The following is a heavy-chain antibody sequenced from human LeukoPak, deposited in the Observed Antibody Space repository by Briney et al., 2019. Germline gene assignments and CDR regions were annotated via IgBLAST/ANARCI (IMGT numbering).Heavy chain of an antibody. V-gene: IGHV3-7*01. D-gene: IGHD3-16*01. CDR1: GFTFTDYW. J-gene: IGHJ3*02. CDR2: IKQDGSEK. CDR3: AREGVLRAFDI. Sequence: GGSLRLSCAASGFTFTDYWMTWLRQAPGKGLEWVANIKQDGSEKFYVNSVKGRFTISRDNAKSSILLQMNRLRAEDTAVYYCAREGVLRAFDIWGQGTVVTVSA.